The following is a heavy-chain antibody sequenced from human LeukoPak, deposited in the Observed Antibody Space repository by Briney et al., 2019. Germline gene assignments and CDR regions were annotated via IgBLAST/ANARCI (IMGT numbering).Heavy chain of an antibody. CDR3: AKDKMLLDSPFDAFDI. D-gene: IGHD2-2*03. J-gene: IGHJ3*02. Sequence: GGSLRLSCAASGFTFSSYAMSWVRQAPGKGLEWVSAISGSGGSTYYADSVKGRFTISRDNSKNTLYLQMNSLRAEDTAVYYCAKDKMLLDSPFDAFDIWGQGTMVTVSS. V-gene: IGHV3-23*01. CDR2: ISGSGGST. CDR1: GFTFSSYA.